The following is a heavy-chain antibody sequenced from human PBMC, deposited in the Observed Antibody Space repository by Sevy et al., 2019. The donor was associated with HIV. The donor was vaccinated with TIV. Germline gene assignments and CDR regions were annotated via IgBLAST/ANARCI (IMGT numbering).Heavy chain of an antibody. CDR2: IYYSGST. CDR3: ASGNIVVVPAAIVNWFDP. CDR1: GGSISSSSYY. Sequence: ETLSLTCTVSGGSISSSSYYWGWIRQPPGKGLEWIGSIYYSGSTYYNPSLKSRVTISVDRSKNQFSLKLGSVTAADTAVYYCASGNIVVVPAAIVNWFDPWGQGTLVTVSS. D-gene: IGHD2-2*02. V-gene: IGHV4-39*01. J-gene: IGHJ5*02.